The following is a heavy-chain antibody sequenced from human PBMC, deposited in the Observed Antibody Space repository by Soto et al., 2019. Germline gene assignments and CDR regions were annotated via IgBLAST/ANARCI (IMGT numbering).Heavy chain of an antibody. D-gene: IGHD3-22*01. CDR1: GGTFSSYA. J-gene: IGHJ5*02. CDR3: ANSYYYDSSGYPPAPNWFDP. CDR2: IIPIFGTA. Sequence: SVKVSCKASGGTFSSYAISWVRQAPGQGLEWMGGIIPIFGTANYAQKFQGRVTITADKSTSTAYMELSSLRSEDTAVYYCANSYYYDSSGYPPAPNWFDPWVQGTLVTVSS. V-gene: IGHV1-69*06.